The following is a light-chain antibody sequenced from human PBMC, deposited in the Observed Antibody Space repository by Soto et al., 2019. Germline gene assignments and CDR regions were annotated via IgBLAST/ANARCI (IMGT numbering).Light chain of an antibody. V-gene: IGKV1-39*01. CDR3: QQSNSAPPWT. CDR2: AAS. J-gene: IGKJ1*01. CDR1: QSISTY. Sequence: DIQMTQSPSSLSASVGDRVTISCRASQSISTYLNWYQQKPGKAPRLLIYAASSVQTGVPTRFSGSGSGTDFTLTISSLRPEDIATYFCQQSNSAPPWTFGQGTKVEIK.